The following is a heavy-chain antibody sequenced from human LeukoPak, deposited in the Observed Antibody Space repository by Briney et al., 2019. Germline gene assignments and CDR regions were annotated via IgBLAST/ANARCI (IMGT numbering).Heavy chain of an antibody. V-gene: IGHV3-7*01. CDR1: GFTFSSYW. CDR2: IKEDGSEK. Sequence: PGGSLRLSCAASGFTFSSYWMSWVRQAPGKGLEWVANIKEDGSEKYYVDSVKGRFTISRDNAENSLYLQMNGLRDEDTAVYYCARDPYSSDWYGWFDPWGQGTLVTVSS. CDR3: ARDPYSSDWYGWFDP. J-gene: IGHJ5*02. D-gene: IGHD6-19*01.